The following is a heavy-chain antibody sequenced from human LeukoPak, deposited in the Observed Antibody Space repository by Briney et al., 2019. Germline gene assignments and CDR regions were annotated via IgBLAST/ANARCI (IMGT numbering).Heavy chain of an antibody. D-gene: IGHD2-2*02. CDR3: ARFSLPAAIAPTNWFDP. CDR1: GYSFTSYW. V-gene: IGHV5-51*01. Sequence: GESLQISCKGSGYSFTSYWIGWVRQMPGKGLEWMGIIYPGDSDTRYSPSFQGQVTISADKSISTAYLQWSSLKASDTAMYYCARFSLPAAIAPTNWFDPWGQGTLVTVSS. CDR2: IYPGDSDT. J-gene: IGHJ5*02.